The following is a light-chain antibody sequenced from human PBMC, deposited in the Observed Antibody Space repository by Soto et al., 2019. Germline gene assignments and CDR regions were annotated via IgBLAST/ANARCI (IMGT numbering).Light chain of an antibody. J-gene: IGLJ2*01. CDR1: DSNIGAGYH. CDR3: QSYDDSLRGSVV. CDR2: SSN. V-gene: IGLV1-40*01. Sequence: QSMLTQPPSVSGALGQGVTISCTGSDSNIGAGYHVHWYQQLPGTAPKLLIYSSNIRPSGVPDRFSSSTSGVSASLAITGLQVDDEADYFCQSYDDSLRGSVVFGGGTKLTVL.